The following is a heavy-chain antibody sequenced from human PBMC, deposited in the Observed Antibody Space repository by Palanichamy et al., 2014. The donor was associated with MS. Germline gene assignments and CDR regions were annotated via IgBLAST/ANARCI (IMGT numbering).Heavy chain of an antibody. CDR2: INPNNGGT. V-gene: IGHV1-2*04. D-gene: IGHD1-1*01. CDR1: GYTFTASY. Sequence: QVQLVQSGAEVKEPGASVKVSCKTSGYTFTASYIHWVRQAPGQGLEWMGWINPNNGGTNFAQKFQGWVTMTRDTSITTAYMGLSRLTSDDTAVYYCARETRYNSASSAFDIWGQGTMVAVSS. J-gene: IGHJ3*02. CDR3: ARETRYNSASSAFDI.